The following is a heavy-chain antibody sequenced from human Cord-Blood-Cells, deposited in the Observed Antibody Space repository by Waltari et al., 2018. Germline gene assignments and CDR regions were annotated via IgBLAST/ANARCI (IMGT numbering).Heavy chain of an antibody. CDR1: GRPISSSSYY. CDR3: ATPRD. Sequence: QLQLQESGPGLVQPSETLSLPCPFPGRPISSSSYYWGWIRQPPGKGREWIGSSYYSGSTYDNPSLKSRVTISVDTSKNQFSLRLSSVTAADTAVYYWATPRDWGQGTLVTVSS. V-gene: IGHV4-39*01. J-gene: IGHJ4*02. CDR2: SYYSGST.